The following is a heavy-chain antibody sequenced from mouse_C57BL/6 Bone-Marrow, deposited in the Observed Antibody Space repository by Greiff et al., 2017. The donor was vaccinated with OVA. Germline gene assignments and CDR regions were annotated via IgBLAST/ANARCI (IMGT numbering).Heavy chain of an antibody. J-gene: IGHJ2*01. CDR3: ARRAYDGYYVGYFDY. V-gene: IGHV1-50*01. D-gene: IGHD2-3*01. Sequence: QVQLKQSGAELVKPGASVKLSCKASGYTFTSYWMQWVKQRPGQGLEWIGEIDPSDSYTNYNQKFKGKATLTVDTSSSTAYMQLSSLTSEDSAVYYCARRAYDGYYVGYFDYWGQGTTLTVSS. CDR1: GYTFTSYW. CDR2: IDPSDSYT.